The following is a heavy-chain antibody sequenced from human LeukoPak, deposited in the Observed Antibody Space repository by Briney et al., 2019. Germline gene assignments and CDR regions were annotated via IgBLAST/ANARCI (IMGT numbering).Heavy chain of an antibody. CDR1: GYTFTSNY. CDR2: ISPSGGST. J-gene: IGHJ5*02. Sequence: SVKVSCKAFGYTFTSNYMHWVRQAPGQGPEWTGVISPSGGSTTYAQKFQGRVTLTRDMSTSTDYLELSSLRSEDTAVYYCARDNSVRDEAWWFNPWSQGTLVTVSS. CDR3: ARDNSVRDEAWWFNP. D-gene: IGHD5-24*01. V-gene: IGHV1-46*01.